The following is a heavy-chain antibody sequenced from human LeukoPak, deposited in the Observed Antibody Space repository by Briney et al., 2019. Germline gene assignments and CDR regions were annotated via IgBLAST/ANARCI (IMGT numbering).Heavy chain of an antibody. V-gene: IGHV3-23*01. CDR2: ISGSDSST. CDR3: ARVGPPSVVTMTFEF. D-gene: IGHD2-2*01. CDR1: GFTFSSFA. Sequence: PGGSLRLSCAASGFTFSSFAMSWVRQAPGKGLEWVSAISGSDSSTYSADSVKGRFTISRDDSKNTLYLQMNSLRAEDTAVYYCARVGPPSVVTMTFEFWGQGTLVAVSS. J-gene: IGHJ4*02.